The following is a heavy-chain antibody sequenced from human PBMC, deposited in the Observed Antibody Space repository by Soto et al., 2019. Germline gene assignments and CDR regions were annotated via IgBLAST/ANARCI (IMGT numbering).Heavy chain of an antibody. CDR1: GFSFSSYG. D-gene: IGHD6-6*01. Sequence: QVQLVESGGGVVQPGRSLRLSCAASGFSFSSYGMHWVRQAPGKGLEWVALISYDGNNKYYADSVKGRFTISRDNSKNTLYLQMNGMRAEEPGVFYCANEGGIEYSSPLASYYYHYGMDVWGQGTTVTVSS. CDR3: ANEGGIEYSSPLASYYYHYGMDV. J-gene: IGHJ6*02. V-gene: IGHV3-30*18. CDR2: ISYDGNNK.